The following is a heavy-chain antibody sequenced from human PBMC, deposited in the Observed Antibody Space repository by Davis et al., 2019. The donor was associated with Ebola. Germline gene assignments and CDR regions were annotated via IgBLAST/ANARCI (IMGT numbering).Heavy chain of an antibody. CDR2: AYYGGRT. V-gene: IGHV4-59*11. J-gene: IGHJ2*01. CDR1: GGSIRNHY. D-gene: IGHD3-22*01. CDR3: ARSVFYDSTGYYVHWYYNL. Sequence: GSLRLSCTVSGGSIRNHYWSWIRQSPGKGLEWIGYAYYGGRTDYNPSLKSRAIISLDTSKNHFALNLTSVTAADTAVYYCARSVFYDSTGYYVHWYYNLWGRGTLVTVSS.